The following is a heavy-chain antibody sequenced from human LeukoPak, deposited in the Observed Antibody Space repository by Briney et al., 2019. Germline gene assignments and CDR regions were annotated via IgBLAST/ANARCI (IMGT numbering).Heavy chain of an antibody. CDR2: IYPGESIYASENT. Sequence: SETLSLTCSVSGVSISAYYWSWIRQPAGKGLEWIGRIYPGESIYASENTNYNPSLKSRVSMSGDTSKNQFSLKLSSVTAADTAMYYCARHTPIRVPGASGYYFTMDAWGHGTTVTVSS. D-gene: IGHD3-10*01. V-gene: IGHV4-4*07. J-gene: IGHJ6*02. CDR1: GVSISAYY. CDR3: ARHTPIRVPGASGYYFTMDA.